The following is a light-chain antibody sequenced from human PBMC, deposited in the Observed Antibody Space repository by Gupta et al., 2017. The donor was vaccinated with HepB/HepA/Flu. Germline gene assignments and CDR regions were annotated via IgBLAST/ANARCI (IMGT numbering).Light chain of an antibody. CDR1: SSNVARNN. V-gene: IGLV1-44*01. J-gene: IGLJ2*01. CDR2: YND. CDR3: AAMDTSRKVVV. Sequence: SLLPQLPSVSATPGQRFTISCSGSSSNVARNNVNWYPQVPGTAPNLLIYYNDQRRSGVPDRFSGSKSGTSATLAISGLQAEDEADYYCAAMDTSRKVVVFGGGTKLTVL.